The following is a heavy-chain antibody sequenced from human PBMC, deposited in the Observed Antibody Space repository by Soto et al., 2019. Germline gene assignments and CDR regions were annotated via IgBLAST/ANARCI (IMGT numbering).Heavy chain of an antibody. Sequence: EVQLVESGGGLVQPGRSLRLSCAASGFTFDDYAMHWVRQPPGKGLEWVPSTSWNSDSTGYADSVKGRFTISRDNAKNSLYLQMSSLRAEDTALYYCAKDQSRRDAYHNYRGPFDYWCQGTLVTDSS. CDR3: AKDQSRRDAYHNYRGPFDY. CDR1: GFTFDDYA. D-gene: IGHD2-2*01. CDR2: TSWNSDST. V-gene: IGHV3-9*01. J-gene: IGHJ4*02.